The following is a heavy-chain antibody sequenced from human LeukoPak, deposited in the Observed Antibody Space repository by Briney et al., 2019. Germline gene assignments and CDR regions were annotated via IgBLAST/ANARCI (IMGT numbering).Heavy chain of an antibody. CDR3: ASFSDYGVFDY. J-gene: IGHJ4*02. CDR1: AGSSSSSNW. D-gene: IGHD4-17*01. V-gene: IGHV4-4*02. CDR2: IYHSGST. Sequence: PSETPSLTCAVSAGSSSSSNWCSWVRQPPGKGLEWIGEIYHSGSTNYNPSLKSRVTISVDKSKNQFSLKLSSVTAADTAVYYCASFSDYGVFDYWGQGTLVTVSS.